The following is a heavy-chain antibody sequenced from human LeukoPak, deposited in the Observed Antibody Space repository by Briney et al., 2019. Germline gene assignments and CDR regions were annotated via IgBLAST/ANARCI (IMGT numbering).Heavy chain of an antibody. CDR2: IYTSGST. V-gene: IGHV4-4*07. Sequence: SETLSLTCTVSGGSISSYYWSWIRQPAGKGLEWIGRIYTSGSTNYNPSLKSRVTMSVDTSKNQFSLKLSSVTAADTAVYYCARVRSAGLLWFGELRDGNWFDPWGQGTLVTVSS. CDR3: ARVRSAGLLWFGELRDGNWFDP. J-gene: IGHJ5*02. D-gene: IGHD3-10*01. CDR1: GGSISSYY.